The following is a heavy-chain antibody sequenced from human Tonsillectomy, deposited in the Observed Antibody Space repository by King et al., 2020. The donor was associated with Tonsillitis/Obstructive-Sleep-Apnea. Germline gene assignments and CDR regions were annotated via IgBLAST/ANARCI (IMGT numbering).Heavy chain of an antibody. CDR2: ISWNSTSI. CDR1: GFTFDDYA. Sequence: VQLVESGGGLVQPARSLRLSCAASGFTFDDYAMHWVRQAPGKGLEWVSGISWNSTSINFADSVKGRFTISRDNAKNSLYLQMNSLRTEDTALYYCAKDMYWGDNYYYYMDVWGKGTTVTVSS. V-gene: IGHV3-9*01. J-gene: IGHJ6*03. CDR3: AKDMYWGDNYYYYMDV. D-gene: IGHD2-8*02.